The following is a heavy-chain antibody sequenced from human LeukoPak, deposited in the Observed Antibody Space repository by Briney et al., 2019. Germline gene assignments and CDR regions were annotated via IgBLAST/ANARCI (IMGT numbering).Heavy chain of an antibody. CDR2: MNPNSGNT. J-gene: IGHJ6*03. D-gene: IGHD2-2*01. V-gene: IGHV1-8*01. CDR1: GYTFTSYD. CDR3: ARGFGCSSTSCYPAYYYYYYYMDV. Sequence: ASVKVSCKASGYTFTSYDINWVRQATGQGLEWMGWMNPNSGNTGYAQKFQGRVTMTRNTSISTAYMELSSLRSEDTAVYYCARGFGCSSTSCYPAYYYYYYYMDVWGKGTTVTVSS.